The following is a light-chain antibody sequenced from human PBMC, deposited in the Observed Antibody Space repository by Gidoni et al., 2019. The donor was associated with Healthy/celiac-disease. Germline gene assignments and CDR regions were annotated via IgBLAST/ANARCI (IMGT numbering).Light chain of an antibody. CDR1: QGLSSY. V-gene: IGKV1-9*01. CDR2: AAS. CDR3: QQLNSYPPA. Sequence: DIQLTQSPSFLSASVGDRVTITCRASQGLSSYLAWYQQKPGKAPKLLIYAASTLQSGVPSRFSGSGSGTEFTLTISSLQPEDFATYYCQQLNSYPPAFXXXTKLEIK. J-gene: IGKJ2*01.